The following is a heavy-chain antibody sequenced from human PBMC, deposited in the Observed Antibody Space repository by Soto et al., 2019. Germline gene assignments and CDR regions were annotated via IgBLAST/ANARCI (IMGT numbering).Heavy chain of an antibody. CDR1: GGSISSSSYY. Sequence: SETLSLTCTVSGGSISSSSYYWGWIRQPPGKGLEWIGSIYYSGSTYYNPSLKSRVTISVDTSKNQFSLKLSSVTAADTAVYYCARRPEYYYDSSGYYYRAFDIWGQGTMVTVSS. D-gene: IGHD3-22*01. V-gene: IGHV4-39*01. CDR2: IYYSGST. J-gene: IGHJ3*02. CDR3: ARRPEYYYDSSGYYYRAFDI.